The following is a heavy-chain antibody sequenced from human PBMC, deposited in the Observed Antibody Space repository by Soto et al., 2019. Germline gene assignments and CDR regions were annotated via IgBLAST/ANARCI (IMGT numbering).Heavy chain of an antibody. CDR3: ARGSISPGVDY. CDR1: GGSISSYY. Sequence: PSETLSLTCTVSGGSISSYYWSWIRQPPGKGLEWIGYIYYSGSTNYNPSLKSRVTISVDTSKNQFSLKLSSVTAADTAVYLCARGSISPGVDYWGQGTPVTVSS. V-gene: IGHV4-59*08. D-gene: IGHD3-10*01. J-gene: IGHJ4*02. CDR2: IYYSGST.